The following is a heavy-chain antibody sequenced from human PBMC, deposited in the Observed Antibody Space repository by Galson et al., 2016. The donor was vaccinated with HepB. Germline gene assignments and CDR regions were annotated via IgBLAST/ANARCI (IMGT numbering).Heavy chain of an antibody. D-gene: IGHD3-10*01. J-gene: IGHJ6*02. CDR1: GFTFSSYW. V-gene: IGHV3-7*01. Sequence: SLRLSCAASGFTFSSYWMSWVRQAPGKGLEWVANINQGGVEKKYVDSVKGRFTISRDNAKNSLYLQMNSLGAEDTALYYCARRLNTQGRIGGWGWGMDVWGQGTTATVSS. CDR3: ARRLNTQGRIGGWGWGMDV. CDR2: INQGGVEK.